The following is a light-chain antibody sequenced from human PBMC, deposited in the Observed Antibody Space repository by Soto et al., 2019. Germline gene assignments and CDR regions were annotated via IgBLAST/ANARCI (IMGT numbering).Light chain of an antibody. CDR2: LAS. Sequence: DIVLTQSPLSLPVTPGEPASISCRSSQSLLQRDGNNHLDWYLRKPGQSPQLLISLASNRASGVPERFSGGGTGTDFTLKISRVEAEDVGIYYCMQLLQTPWTFGQGTKVDIK. CDR1: QSLLQRDGNNH. J-gene: IGKJ1*01. CDR3: MQLLQTPWT. V-gene: IGKV2-28*01.